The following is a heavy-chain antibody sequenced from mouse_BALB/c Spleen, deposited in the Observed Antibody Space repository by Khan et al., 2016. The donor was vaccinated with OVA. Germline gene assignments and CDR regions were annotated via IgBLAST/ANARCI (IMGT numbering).Heavy chain of an antibody. V-gene: IGHV1-9*01. CDR3: SRGNYYCISSWFGY. CDR1: GYTFSSYW. D-gene: IGHD1-1*01. J-gene: IGHJ3*01. Sequence: QVQLKQSGAELMKPGASVKISCKATGYTFSSYWIEWVKQRPGHGLEWIGEILPGSGRNNYNEKFKGKATFTADTSSNTAYKQLSNLTSDDSAVYYCSRGNYYCISSWFGYGGQGTLVTVSA. CDR2: ILPGSGRN.